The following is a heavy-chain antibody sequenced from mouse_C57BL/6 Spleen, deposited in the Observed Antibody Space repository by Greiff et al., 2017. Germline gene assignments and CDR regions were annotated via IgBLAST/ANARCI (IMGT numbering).Heavy chain of an antibody. V-gene: IGHV1-19*01. CDR1: GYTFTDYY. CDR3: ARWGYGSSQNYFDY. CDR2: INPYNGGT. J-gene: IGHJ2*01. Sequence: VQLQQSGPVLVKPGASVKMSCKASGYTFTDYYMNWVKQSHGKSLEWIGVINPYNGGTSYNQKFKGKATLTVYKSSSTSYMELNSLTSEDSAVYYCARWGYGSSQNYFDYWGQGTTLTVSS. D-gene: IGHD1-1*01.